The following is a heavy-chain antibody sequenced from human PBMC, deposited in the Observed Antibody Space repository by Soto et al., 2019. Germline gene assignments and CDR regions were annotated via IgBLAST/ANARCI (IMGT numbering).Heavy chain of an antibody. CDR1: GFSSSKYS. V-gene: IGHV3-21*02. CDR2: ISSSSMYI. Sequence: EVQLVESGGGLVKPGGSLRLSCAASGFSSSKYSMNWVRQAPGKGLEWVSCISSSSMYIYYTDSVKGRFTISRDNARNSLYLQMNTLRAEDTAVYYCARGDSGSPDAFDIWGLGTMVIVSS. J-gene: IGHJ3*02. CDR3: ARGDSGSPDAFDI. D-gene: IGHD1-26*01.